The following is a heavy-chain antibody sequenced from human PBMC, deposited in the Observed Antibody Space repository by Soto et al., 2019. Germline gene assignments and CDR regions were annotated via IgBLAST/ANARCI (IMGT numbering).Heavy chain of an antibody. CDR3: ATKTNPRSIAPYDAFDI. CDR1: GGTFSSYA. Sequence: GASVKVSCKDSGGTFSSYAISWVRQAPGQGLEWMGGIIPIFGTANYAQKFQGRVTITADESTSTAYMELSSLRSEDTAVYYCATKTNPRSIAPYDAFDIWGQGTMVTVSS. J-gene: IGHJ3*02. V-gene: IGHV1-69*13. CDR2: IIPIFGTA. D-gene: IGHD6-6*01.